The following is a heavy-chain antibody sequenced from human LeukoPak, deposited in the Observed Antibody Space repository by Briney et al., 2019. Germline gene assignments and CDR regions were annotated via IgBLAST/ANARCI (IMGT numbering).Heavy chain of an antibody. J-gene: IGHJ6*04. Sequence: GGSLRLSCAASGFTFSSYEMNWVRQAPGKGLEWVSYISTSGSTIYYADSVKGRFTISRDNAKNSLYLQMSSLRAEDTAVYYCARVRGYYYYGMDVWGKGTTVTVSS. D-gene: IGHD3-10*01. CDR1: GFTFSSYE. CDR3: ARVRGYYYYGMDV. V-gene: IGHV3-48*03. CDR2: ISTSGSTI.